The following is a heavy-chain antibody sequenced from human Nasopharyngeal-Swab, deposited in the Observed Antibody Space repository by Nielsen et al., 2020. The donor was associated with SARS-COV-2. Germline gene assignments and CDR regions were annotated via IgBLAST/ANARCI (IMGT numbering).Heavy chain of an antibody. CDR1: GDSISSGSYY. CDR2: IKQDGSEK. Sequence: ETLSLTCSVSGDSISSGSYYWSWVRQAPGKGLEWVANIKQDGSEKYYVDSVKGRFTISRDNAKNSLYLQMNSLRAEDTAVYYCARVVSLTTIFRIEYYFDYWGQGTLVTVSS. V-gene: IGHV3-7*05. D-gene: IGHD3-3*01. J-gene: IGHJ4*02. CDR3: ARVVSLTTIFRIEYYFDY.